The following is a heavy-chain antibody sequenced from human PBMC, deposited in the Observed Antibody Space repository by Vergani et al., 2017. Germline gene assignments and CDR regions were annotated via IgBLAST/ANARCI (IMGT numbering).Heavy chain of an antibody. Sequence: QVQVVQSGAEVKKSGASVKVSCKTSGYTFSNYYMHWVRQAPGQGLEWMGIINPSGGHTNYAQKFQGRVTMTSDTSTSTVDMELSSLRSEDPAIYYCARGDYGILTGYRYWGEGTLVTVSA. CDR1: GYTFSNYY. V-gene: IGHV1-46*03. J-gene: IGHJ4*02. CDR2: INPSGGHT. D-gene: IGHD3-9*01. CDR3: ARGDYGILTGYRY.